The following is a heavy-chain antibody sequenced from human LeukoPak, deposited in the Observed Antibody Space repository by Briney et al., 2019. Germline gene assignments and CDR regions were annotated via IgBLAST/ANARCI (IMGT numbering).Heavy chain of an antibody. D-gene: IGHD3-22*01. Sequence: SSETLSLTCAVSGASISGSDYYWSWIRQPAGKGLEWIGRIYTSGSTNYNPSLKSRVTISGDTSKNQFSLRLSSVTAADTAVYYCARASYSYDINGWVPFDYWGQGTLVTVSS. CDR3: ARASYSYDINGWVPFDY. V-gene: IGHV4-61*02. CDR2: IYTSGST. J-gene: IGHJ4*02. CDR1: GASISGSDYY.